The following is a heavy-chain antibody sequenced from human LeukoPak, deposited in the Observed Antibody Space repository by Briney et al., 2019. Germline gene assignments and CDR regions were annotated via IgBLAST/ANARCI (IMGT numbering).Heavy chain of an antibody. Sequence: ASVEVSFKASGYTFARYYIHWVRQAPGQGLEWMGIINPSGGSTRYAQKFQGRVTMTRDTSTSTVYMELSSLRSDDTAVYYCARGGYYDSSGSFDPWGQGTLVTVSS. CDR3: ARGGYYDSSGSFDP. CDR2: INPSGGST. CDR1: GYTFARYY. D-gene: IGHD3-22*01. V-gene: IGHV1-46*01. J-gene: IGHJ5*02.